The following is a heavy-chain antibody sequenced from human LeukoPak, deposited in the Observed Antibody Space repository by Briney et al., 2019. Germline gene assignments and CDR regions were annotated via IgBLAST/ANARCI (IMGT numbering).Heavy chain of an antibody. V-gene: IGHV3-74*01. CDR2: INGDGSNT. CDR1: GFTFSSYW. D-gene: IGHD6-13*01. Sequence: GGSLRLSCAASGFTFSSYWMHWVRQAPGKGLVWVSRINGDGSNTSYADSVKGRFMISRDNAKSTLYLQMNSLRAEDTAVYYCARVVSTSEDWGQGTLVTVSS. CDR3: ARVVSTSED. J-gene: IGHJ4*02.